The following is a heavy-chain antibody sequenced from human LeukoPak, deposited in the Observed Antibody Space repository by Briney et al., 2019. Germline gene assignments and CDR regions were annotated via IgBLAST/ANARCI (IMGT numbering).Heavy chain of an antibody. D-gene: IGHD3-10*01. J-gene: IGHJ6*04. CDR2: IYHSGST. Sequence: SGTLSLTCAVSGGSISSSNWWSWVRQPPGKVLEWIGEIYHSGSTNYDPSVKSRVTISVDKSKNQFSLKLSSVTAADTAVYYCARVYYGSGSWGARRYYYGMDVWGKGTTVTVSS. V-gene: IGHV4-4*02. CDR1: GGSISSSNW. CDR3: ARVYYGSGSWGARRYYYGMDV.